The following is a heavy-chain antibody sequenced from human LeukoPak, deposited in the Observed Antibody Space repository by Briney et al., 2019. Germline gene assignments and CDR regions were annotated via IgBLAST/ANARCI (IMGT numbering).Heavy chain of an antibody. Sequence: GGSLRLSCAASGFTFDDYAMHWVRQAPEKGLEWVSGISWNGGSIGYADSVKGRFTISRDNAKNSLYLQMNSLRAEDTALYYCATCPATIAAAGFDYWGQGTLVTVSS. V-gene: IGHV3-9*01. CDR2: ISWNGGSI. D-gene: IGHD6-13*01. J-gene: IGHJ4*02. CDR1: GFTFDDYA. CDR3: ATCPATIAAAGFDY.